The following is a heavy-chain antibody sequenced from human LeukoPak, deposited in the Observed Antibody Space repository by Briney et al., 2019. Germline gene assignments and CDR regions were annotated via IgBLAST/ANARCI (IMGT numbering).Heavy chain of an antibody. CDR1: GYTFTTYG. CDR2: IIPIFGTA. Sequence: SVKVSCKASGYTFTTYGISWVRQAPGQGLEWMGGIIPIFGTANYAQKFQGRVTITADESTSTAYMELSSLRSEDTAVYYCARGGRYYDSSGYPDYWGQGTLVTVSS. CDR3: ARGGRYYDSSGYPDY. D-gene: IGHD3-22*01. V-gene: IGHV1-69*13. J-gene: IGHJ4*02.